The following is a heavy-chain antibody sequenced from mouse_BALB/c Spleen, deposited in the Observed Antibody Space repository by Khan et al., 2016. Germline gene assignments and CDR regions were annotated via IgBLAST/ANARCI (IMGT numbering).Heavy chain of an antibody. CDR2: INTNTGEQ. CDR1: GYTFTNYG. V-gene: IGHV9-3*02. CDR3: ARYYGSSYAMDY. Sequence: QIQLVQSGPELKKPGETVKISCKASGYTFTNYGMNWVKQAPGKGLKWMGWINTNTGEQTYAEEFKGRFAFSLETSASTAYLQINNLKNEDTSTYFCARYYGSSYAMDYWGQGTSVTVSS. J-gene: IGHJ4*01. D-gene: IGHD1-1*01.